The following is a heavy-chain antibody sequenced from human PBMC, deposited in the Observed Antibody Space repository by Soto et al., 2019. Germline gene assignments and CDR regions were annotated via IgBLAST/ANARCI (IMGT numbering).Heavy chain of an antibody. J-gene: IGHJ6*02. V-gene: IGHV4-61*01. D-gene: IGHD6-13*01. CDR3: ARVMGIWDSSSWFSPRRQQWLVYYGMGV. CDR2: IYYSGST. Sequence: SETLSLTCSVSGASVSSGSHYWSWIRQSPGKGLEWIGYIYYSGSTNYNPSLKSRVTISVDTSKNQFSLKLSSVTAADTAVYYCARVMGIWDSSSWFSPRRQQWLVYYGMGVWGQGTTVTVSS. CDR1: GASVSSGSHY.